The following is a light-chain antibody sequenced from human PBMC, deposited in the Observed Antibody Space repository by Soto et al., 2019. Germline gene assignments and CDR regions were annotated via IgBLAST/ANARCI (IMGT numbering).Light chain of an antibody. V-gene: IGKV3-15*01. CDR3: QQYNNWPLLT. CDR1: QSVSSN. Sequence: EIVMTQSPATLSVSPGERATLSCRASQSVSSNLAWYQQKPGQAPRLLIYGASTRATGIPARFNGSGSGTEFTLTISSLQSEDFAVYYCQQYNNWPLLTFGGGTKVEIK. CDR2: GAS. J-gene: IGKJ4*01.